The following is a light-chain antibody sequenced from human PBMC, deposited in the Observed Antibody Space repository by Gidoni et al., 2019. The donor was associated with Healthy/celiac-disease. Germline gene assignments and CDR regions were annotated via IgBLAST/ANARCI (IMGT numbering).Light chain of an antibody. CDR2: GAS. CDR1: QSVSSN. V-gene: IGKV3-15*01. J-gene: IGKJ1*01. CDR3: QQYNNWPRGT. Sequence: EIVMTQSPATLSVAPGERATLSCRASQSVSSNLAWSQQKPGQAPRLLIHGASTRATGIPARFSGSGSGTEFTLTISSLQSEDFAVYYCQQYNNWPRGTFGQGTKVEIK.